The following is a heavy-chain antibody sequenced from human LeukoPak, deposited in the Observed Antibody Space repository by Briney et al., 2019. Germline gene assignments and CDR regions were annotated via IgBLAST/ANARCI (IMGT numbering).Heavy chain of an antibody. Sequence: SVPVSYKASGGTFNNYAISWVRQAPGHGLEWMGGIIPIFCKANYPQKLQRRVTITTDESPSTAYMDLGTLRSEDRAVYFLARGRVAPVYYDYMVVWGKGPTVTVS. D-gene: IGHD2-15*01. CDR3: ARGRVAPVYYDYMVV. CDR2: IIPIFCKA. CDR1: GGTFNNYA. J-gene: IGHJ6*03. V-gene: IGHV1-69*05.